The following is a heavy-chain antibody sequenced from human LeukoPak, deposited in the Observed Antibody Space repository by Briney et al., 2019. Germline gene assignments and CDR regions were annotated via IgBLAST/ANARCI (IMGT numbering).Heavy chain of an antibody. J-gene: IGHJ4*02. Sequence: ASVKVTCRASGYTFNSYGITWVRQAPAQGLEWMAWSSGTGYNIEYAQKFQDRVTFTTDTSTSTAYMELRSLRSDDTAVYYCARSRCSTSTSCYYFFFFDSWGQGTLVTVSS. V-gene: IGHV1-18*01. D-gene: IGHD2-2*01. CDR2: SSGTGYNI. CDR1: GYTFNSYG. CDR3: ARSRCSTSTSCYYFFFFDS.